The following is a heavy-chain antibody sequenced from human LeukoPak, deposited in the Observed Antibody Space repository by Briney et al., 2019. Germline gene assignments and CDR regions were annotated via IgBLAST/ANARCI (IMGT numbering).Heavy chain of an antibody. Sequence: GGSLRLSCAGSGLTFINYWMTWVRQVPGKGLEWVANINRDGSGKYYLPSVRGRFTISKDDDKASLYLQMDSLRPEDTAIYYCARVEYSGNGNLYWGQGTLVTVSS. CDR2: INRDGSGK. CDR1: GLTFINYW. CDR3: ARVEYSGNGNLY. J-gene: IGHJ4*02. V-gene: IGHV3-7*03. D-gene: IGHD1-26*01.